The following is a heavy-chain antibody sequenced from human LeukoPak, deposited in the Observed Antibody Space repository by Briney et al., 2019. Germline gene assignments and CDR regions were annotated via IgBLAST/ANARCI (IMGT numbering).Heavy chain of an antibody. Sequence: SGGSLRLSCAASGFTFSNYDMHWVRQAPGKGLEWVSAISGNAADTYYADSVKGRFTISRDNSKNTLYLQMNSLRAEDTAVYYCAKKYGSGSYGYLDYWGQGTLVSVSS. V-gene: IGHV3-23*01. CDR1: GFTFSNYD. CDR2: ISGNAADT. CDR3: AKKYGSGSYGYLDY. J-gene: IGHJ4*02. D-gene: IGHD3-10*01.